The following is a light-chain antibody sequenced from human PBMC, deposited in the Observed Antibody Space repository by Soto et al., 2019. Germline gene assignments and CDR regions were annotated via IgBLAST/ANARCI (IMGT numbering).Light chain of an antibody. J-gene: IGKJ1*01. V-gene: IGKV3-15*01. CDR2: GAS. CDR1: QSVSSY. Sequence: EIVMTQSPATLSVSPGERVTLSCRASQSVSSYLAWYQQKPGQAPRLLIYGASTRATGIPARFSGSGSGPEFTLTISSLQSEDFAVYYCQQYNNWAATFGQGTKVEIK. CDR3: QQYNNWAAT.